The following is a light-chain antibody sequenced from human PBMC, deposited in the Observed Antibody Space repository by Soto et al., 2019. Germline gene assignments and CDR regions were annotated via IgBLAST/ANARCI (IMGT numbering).Light chain of an antibody. CDR3: QQYYRPTAWT. CDR1: QSVLYSSNNKNN. V-gene: IGKV4-1*01. Sequence: DIVMTQSPDSLAVSLGERATINCKSSQSVLYSSNNKNNVAWYQQKPGQPPKLLLYWASTRESGVPDRFSGNGSGTDFNLTISSLQADDVAVYYFQQYYRPTAWTVVQGTKVEIK. CDR2: WAS. J-gene: IGKJ1*01.